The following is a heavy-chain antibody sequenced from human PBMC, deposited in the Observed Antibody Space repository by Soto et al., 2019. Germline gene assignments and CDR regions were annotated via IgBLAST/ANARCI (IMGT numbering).Heavy chain of an antibody. D-gene: IGHD6-19*01. CDR1: GFTFSAYS. CDR2: IKQDGSEK. CDR3: AIGHWLGK. V-gene: IGHV3-7*02. Sequence: GGSLRLSCAASGFTFSAYSMNWVRQAPGKGLEWVANIKQDGSEKYYVDSVKGRFTISRDNAKNSLYLQMNALRAEDTAVYYCAIGHWLGKWGQGTLVTVSS. J-gene: IGHJ4*02.